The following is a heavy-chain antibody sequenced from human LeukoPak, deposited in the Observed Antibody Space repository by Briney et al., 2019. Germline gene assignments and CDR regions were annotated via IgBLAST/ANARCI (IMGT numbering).Heavy chain of an antibody. CDR3: ARDAAIHDSGAYYCLW. D-gene: IGHD3-22*01. Sequence: SVKVSCKASGGTFSRYAISWVRQAPGQGLEWMGGITPMFGTANYAQKFQGRVTITADESTRTAYMELKSLKFEDTAVYYCARDAAIHDSGAYYCLWWGQGTLVTVSS. J-gene: IGHJ4*02. CDR2: ITPMFGTA. V-gene: IGHV1-69*13. CDR1: GGTFSRYA.